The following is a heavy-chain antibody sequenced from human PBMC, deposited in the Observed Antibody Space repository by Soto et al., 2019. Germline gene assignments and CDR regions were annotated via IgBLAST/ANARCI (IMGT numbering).Heavy chain of an antibody. CDR3: ASYGSRRYDFWSSYFDY. Sequence: SETLSLTRTVSGGSISSGGYYWSWIRQHPGKGLEWIGYIYYSGSTYYNPSLKSRVTISVDTSKNQFSLKLSSVTAADTAVYYCASYGSRRYDFWSSYFDYSGQGPLVTVSS. CDR2: IYYSGST. D-gene: IGHD3-3*01. V-gene: IGHV4-31*02. J-gene: IGHJ4*02. CDR1: GGSISSGGYY.